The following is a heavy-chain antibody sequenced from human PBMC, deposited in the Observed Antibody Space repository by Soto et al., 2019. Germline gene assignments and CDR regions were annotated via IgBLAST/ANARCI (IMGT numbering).Heavy chain of an antibody. J-gene: IGHJ4*02. Sequence: EVQLVESGGGLVQPGGSLRLSCAASGFTFSSYWMSWVRQAPGKGLEWVANIKQAGSEKYYVDSVKGRFTISRDNAKNSLYLQMNSLRAEDTAVYYCASEGIRVVVAATVFDYWGQGTLVTVSS. CDR3: ASEGIRVVVAATVFDY. D-gene: IGHD2-15*01. CDR2: IKQAGSEK. V-gene: IGHV3-7*03. CDR1: GFTFSSYW.